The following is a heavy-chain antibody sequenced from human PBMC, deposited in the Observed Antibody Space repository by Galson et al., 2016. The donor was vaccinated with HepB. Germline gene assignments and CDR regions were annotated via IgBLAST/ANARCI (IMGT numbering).Heavy chain of an antibody. J-gene: IGHJ4*02. CDR1: GLAFHHAW. Sequence: SLRLSCAASGLAFHHAWMNWVRQAPGKGLEWVGLIKNQADGGTPDYAAPLKGRFTISRDDPINTLFLEITSLGPEDTAVYYCTTLGYCATPSCRLANHWGQRTRVIVSS. D-gene: IGHD2-2*01. CDR3: TTLGYCATPSCRLANH. V-gene: IGHV3-15*07. CDR2: IKNQADGGTP.